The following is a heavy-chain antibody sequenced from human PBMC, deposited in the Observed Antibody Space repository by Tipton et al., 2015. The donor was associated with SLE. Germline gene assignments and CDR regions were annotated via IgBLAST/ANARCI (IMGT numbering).Heavy chain of an antibody. J-gene: IGHJ5*02. CDR3: ARVTTNVDP. V-gene: IGHV4-31*03. D-gene: IGHD4-11*01. Sequence: TLSLTCTVSGGSISSANYYWSWILPHPGKGLEWIGYIHFSGSAFYNPSLESRLITSIDISKNQFSLKLHSLSAADTAVYYCARVTTNVDPWGQGTLVTVSS. CDR2: IHFSGSA. CDR1: GGSISSANYY.